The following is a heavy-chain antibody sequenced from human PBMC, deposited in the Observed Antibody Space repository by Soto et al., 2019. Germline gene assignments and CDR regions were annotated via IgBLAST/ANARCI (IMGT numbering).Heavy chain of an antibody. J-gene: IGHJ4*02. CDR1: GFTFSSYG. V-gene: IGHV3-30*18. D-gene: IGHD6-19*01. Sequence: QVQLVESEGGVVQPGRSLRLSCAASGFTFSSYGMHWVRQAPGKGLEWVAVISYDGSNKYYADSVKGRFTISRDNSKNPLYLQMNSLRAEDTGVYYCAKEGRLGQWLARIGAERGEWHFDYWGQGTLVTVSS. CDR2: ISYDGSNK. CDR3: AKEGRLGQWLARIGAERGEWHFDY.